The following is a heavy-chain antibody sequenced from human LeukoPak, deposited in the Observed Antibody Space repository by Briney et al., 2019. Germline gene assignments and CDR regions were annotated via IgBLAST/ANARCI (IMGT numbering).Heavy chain of an antibody. J-gene: IGHJ4*02. V-gene: IGHV7-4-1*02. CDR2: INTNTGSP. Sequence: ASVTLSCKASGYTFSTYPMNWVRQAPGQGLEWMGWINTNTGSPTYAEGLTGRFVFSLDTSVSTAFLQINSLKAEDTALYYCVRGIDTTGYFNYWGQGTLVTVSS. D-gene: IGHD3-22*01. CDR1: GYTFSTYP. CDR3: VRGIDTTGYFNY.